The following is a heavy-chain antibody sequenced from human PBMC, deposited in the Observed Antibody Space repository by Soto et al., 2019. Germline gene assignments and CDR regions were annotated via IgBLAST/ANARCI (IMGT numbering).Heavy chain of an antibody. D-gene: IGHD2-2*01. V-gene: IGHV4-30-4*01. CDR1: GGSISSIDYF. J-gene: IGHJ5*02. CDR2: IYHTGTT. Sequence: SETLSLTCSVSGGSISSIDYFWSWIRQPPGKGLEWIGFIYHTGTTYYNPSLRSRVTISIDTSKSQFSMKLNSVTAADTAVYYCARVMAAMQNWLDPWGQGTLVTV. CDR3: ARVMAAMQNWLDP.